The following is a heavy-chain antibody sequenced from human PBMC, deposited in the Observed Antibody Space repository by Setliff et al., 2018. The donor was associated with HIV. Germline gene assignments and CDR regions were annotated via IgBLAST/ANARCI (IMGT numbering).Heavy chain of an antibody. CDR2: IIPEFGVA. D-gene: IGHD2-15*01. CDR1: GGTLGSYA. Sequence: SVKVSCKVSGGTLGSYAINWVRQAPGQGREWIGGIIPEFGVASHTPKMEGRLTVDADKSRTTIYMVLSNLRFDDTAVYYCGRSGGWWGHSNPHPFYYYMDVWGKGTSVTVSS. CDR3: GRSGGWWGHSNPHPFYYYMDV. J-gene: IGHJ6*03. V-gene: IGHV1-69*10.